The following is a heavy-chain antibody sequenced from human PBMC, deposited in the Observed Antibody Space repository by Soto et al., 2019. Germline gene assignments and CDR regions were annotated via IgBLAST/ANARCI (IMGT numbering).Heavy chain of an antibody. D-gene: IGHD2-15*01. CDR2: LNSKTDSATT. CDR3: PRDGPGCRGGSCYAA. CDR1: GFTFINAW. Sequence: GEALRLSCGPSGFTFINAWMTWVRQTPQQGLERRGRLNSKTDSATTDYAAPVKGRFTISRDDSKTTLYLQINSLKPEDTAVYYCPRDGPGCRGGSCYAAWGQGILLTVSS. V-gene: IGHV3-15*01. J-gene: IGHJ5*02.